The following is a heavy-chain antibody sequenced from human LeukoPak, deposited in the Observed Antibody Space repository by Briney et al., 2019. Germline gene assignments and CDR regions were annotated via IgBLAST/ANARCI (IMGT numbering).Heavy chain of an antibody. J-gene: IGHJ4*02. V-gene: IGHV1-2*06. D-gene: IGHD7-27*01. CDR2: INPNSGGT. CDR3: ARDLSSTPNWELDY. CDR1: GYTVIDYF. Sequence: VASVKVSCKASGYTVIDYFIHWVRQAPGQGLEWMGRINPNSGGTEYAQNFQGRVTMTRDTSISASYMEPNRLTSNDTAVYYCARDLSSTPNWELDYWGQGTLVTVSS.